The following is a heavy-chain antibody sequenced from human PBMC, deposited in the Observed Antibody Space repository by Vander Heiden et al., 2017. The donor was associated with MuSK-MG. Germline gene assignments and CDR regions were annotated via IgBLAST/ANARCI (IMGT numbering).Heavy chain of an antibody. V-gene: IGHV1-69*01. D-gene: IGHD2-15*01. J-gene: IGHJ6*03. CDR2: IIPIFGTA. Sequence: GAEVKKPGSSVKVSCKASGGTFSSYAISWVRQAPGQGLEWMGGIIPIFGTANYAQKFQGRVTITADESTSTAYMELSSLRSEDTAVYYCARTFATPYPYYYYYYMDVWGKGTTVTVSS. CDR1: GGTFSSYA. CDR3: ARTFATPYPYYYYYYMDV.